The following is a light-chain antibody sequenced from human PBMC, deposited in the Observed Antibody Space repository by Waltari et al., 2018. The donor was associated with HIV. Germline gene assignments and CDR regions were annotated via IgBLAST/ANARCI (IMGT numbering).Light chain of an antibody. CDR2: EAS. V-gene: IGKV1-5*03. J-gene: IGKJ1*01. CDR3: QEYNTYSET. Sequence: DIQMTQSPSTLSASAGDRVTTTCRASQSIGSWLAWYQQKPGKAPTLLISEASTLQTGVPSRFSGSGSGTEFTLTISSLHPDDFATYYCQEYNTYSETFGQGTKVEIK. CDR1: QSIGSW.